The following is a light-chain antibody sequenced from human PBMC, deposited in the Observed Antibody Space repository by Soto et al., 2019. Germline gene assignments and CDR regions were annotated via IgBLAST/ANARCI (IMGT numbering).Light chain of an antibody. V-gene: IGKV3-20*01. Sequence: EIVLTQSPGTLSLSPGERATLSCRASQSVGSSYLAWYQQKPGQAPRLLIYAASSRATGIPDRFSGSGAGTKFSLTISRLEPEDFSVYYCQQYGNSTPNTFGQGTRLEIK. CDR1: QSVGSSY. CDR3: QQYGNSTPNT. CDR2: AAS. J-gene: IGKJ5*01.